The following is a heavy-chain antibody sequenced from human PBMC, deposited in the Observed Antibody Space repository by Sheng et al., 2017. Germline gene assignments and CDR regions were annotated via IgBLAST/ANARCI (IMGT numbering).Heavy chain of an antibody. J-gene: IGHJ4*01. CDR3: ARDPYLLTYYFDF. CDR1: GFTFSHFA. V-gene: IGHV3-30-3*01. Sequence: QVVMMESGGGVVPPGKSLTVSCVASGFTFSHFALHWVRQTPGRGLEWVAVISHDGSQKYYADSVEGQFSISRENSKNTVYLHMDSLRPEDTGVYYCARDPYLLTYYFDFW. D-gene: IGHD2-21*01. CDR2: ISHDGSQK.